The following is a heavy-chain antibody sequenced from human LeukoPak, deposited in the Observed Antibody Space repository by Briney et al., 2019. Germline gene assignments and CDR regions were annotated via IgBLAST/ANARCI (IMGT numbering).Heavy chain of an antibody. J-gene: IGHJ5*02. CDR3: ARDDCSSISCYHNWFDP. CDR2: IKQDGSEK. D-gene: IGHD2-2*01. CDR1: GLTFSSYW. V-gene: IGHV3-7*01. Sequence: GGSLRLSCAASGLTFSSYWMSWVRKAQGKGLEWVANIKQDGSEKYYVDSVKGRFTISRDNAKNSLYLQMNSLRAEDTAVYYCARDDCSSISCYHNWFDPWGQGTLVTVSS.